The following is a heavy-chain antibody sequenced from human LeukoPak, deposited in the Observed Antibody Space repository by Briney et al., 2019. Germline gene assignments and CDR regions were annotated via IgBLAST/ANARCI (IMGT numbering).Heavy chain of an antibody. CDR1: GFTFSSYS. CDR2: ISSSSSYI. CDR3: AKDLVSGSY. V-gene: IGHV3-21*04. Sequence: GGSLRLSCVASGFTFSSYSMNWVRQAPGKGLEWVSFISSSSSYIYYADSVKGRFTISRDNSKNTLYLQMNSLRAEDTAVYYCAKDLVSGSYWGQGTLVTVSS. J-gene: IGHJ4*02. D-gene: IGHD1-26*01.